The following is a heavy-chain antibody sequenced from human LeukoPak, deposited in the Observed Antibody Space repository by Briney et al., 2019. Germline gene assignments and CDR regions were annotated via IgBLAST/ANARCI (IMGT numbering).Heavy chain of an antibody. V-gene: IGHV1-46*01. J-gene: IGHJ3*01. CDR3: ARGRHYYESSDYYYEGDAFDV. D-gene: IGHD3-22*01. CDR1: GYTFTSYY. CDR2: INPRGGST. Sequence: ASVKVSCKASGYTFTSYYMHWMRQAPGQGPEWMGIINPRGGSTDYAQMFQGRVTMTGDMSTSTVYMELSSLRSEDTSVYYCARGRHYYESSDYYYEGDAFDVWGQGTMVTVSS.